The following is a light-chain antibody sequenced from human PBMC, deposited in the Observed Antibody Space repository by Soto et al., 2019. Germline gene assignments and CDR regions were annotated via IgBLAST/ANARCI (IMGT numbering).Light chain of an antibody. CDR3: QQYNYYSRT. CDR2: KAA. CDR1: QSISSW. J-gene: IGKJ1*01. Sequence: DIQMTQSPSTLSASLGDRVTMTCRARQSISSWLAWYQQKPGKAPKLLIYKAASLESGVPSRFSGSGSGTEFTLTISSLQPDDFATYYCQQYNYYSRTFGQGTKV. V-gene: IGKV1-5*03.